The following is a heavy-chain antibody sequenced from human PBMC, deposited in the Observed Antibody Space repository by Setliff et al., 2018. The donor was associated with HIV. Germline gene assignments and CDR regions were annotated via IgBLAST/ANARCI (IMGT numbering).Heavy chain of an antibody. D-gene: IGHD3-3*01. J-gene: IGHJ3*02. CDR1: GGSISSGSYF. CDR2: FHYSGST. V-gene: IGHV4-39*01. CDR3: ARPLPTSYNFWGEAFAI. Sequence: SETLSLTCDVSGGSISSGSYFWGWIRQAPGKGLEWIASFHYSGSTSYNPSLRSRATISVDTSKNQFSLKLTSVTAADTAVYYCARPLPTSYNFWGEAFAIWGQGTVVTVSS.